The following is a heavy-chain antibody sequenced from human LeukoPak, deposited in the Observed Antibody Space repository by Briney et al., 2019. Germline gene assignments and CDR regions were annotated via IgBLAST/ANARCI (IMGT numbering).Heavy chain of an antibody. J-gene: IGHJ4*02. CDR3: ARGPDIVGATGRLDY. D-gene: IGHD1-26*01. Sequence: SETLSLTCTVSGGSISSHYWSWIRQLPGKGLEWIGYIYYSGSTNYNPSLKSRVTISVDTSKNQFSLKLSSVTAADTAVYYCARGPDIVGATGRLDYWGQGTLVTVSS. CDR2: IYYSGST. V-gene: IGHV4-59*11. CDR1: GGSISSHY.